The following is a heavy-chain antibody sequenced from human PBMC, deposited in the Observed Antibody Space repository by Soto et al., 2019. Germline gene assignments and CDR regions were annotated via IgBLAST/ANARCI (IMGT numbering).Heavy chain of an antibody. CDR3: ATLPLSPGGNTYYYYMDV. CDR2: IYYSGST. Sequence: SETLSLTCSVSGVSISSSSYYWGWIRQPPGKGLEWIGSIYYSGSTYYNPSLKSRVTISVDTSKSQFSLKLSSVTAADTAVYYCATLPLSPGGNTYYYYMDVWGKGTTVTVSS. V-gene: IGHV4-39*01. CDR1: GVSISSSSYY. D-gene: IGHD2-15*01. J-gene: IGHJ6*03.